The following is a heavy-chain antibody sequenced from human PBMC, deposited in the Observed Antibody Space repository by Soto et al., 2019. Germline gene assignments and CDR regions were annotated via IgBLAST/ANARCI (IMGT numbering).Heavy chain of an antibody. V-gene: IGHV4-30-2*01. J-gene: IGHJ5*02. CDR2: IPHTGST. CDR1: GGSIISASHS. D-gene: IGHD2-15*01. CDR3: AREVFSAGSSTWFDP. Sequence: QLQLQESGSGLVKPSQTLSLTCAVSGGSIISASHSWTWIRQPPGEGLGWFGYIPHTGSTYYNPSLKRRVTMSVDRSKNQFSLNLDSVTAADTAVYYCAREVFSAGSSTWFDPWGQGTLVTVSS.